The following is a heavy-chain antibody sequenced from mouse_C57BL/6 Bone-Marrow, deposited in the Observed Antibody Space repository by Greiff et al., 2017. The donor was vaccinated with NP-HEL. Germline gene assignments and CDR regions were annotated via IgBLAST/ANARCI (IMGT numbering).Heavy chain of an antibody. CDR3: ARAGSSGWYFDV. D-gene: IGHD1-1*01. J-gene: IGHJ1*03. CDR1: GYAFSSSW. V-gene: IGHV1-82*01. CDR2: IYPGDGDT. Sequence: QVQLQQSGPELVKPGASVKISCKASGYAFSSSWMNWVKQRPGKGLEWIGRIYPGDGDTNYNGKFKGKATLTADKSSSTAYMQLSSLTSEDSAVYFCARAGSSGWYFDVWGTGTTVTVSS.